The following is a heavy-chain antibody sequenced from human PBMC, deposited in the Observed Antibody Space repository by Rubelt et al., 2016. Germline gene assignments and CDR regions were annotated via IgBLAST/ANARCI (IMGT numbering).Heavy chain of an antibody. Sequence: WVRQAPGKGLEWVSVIYSGGSTYYADSVKGRFTISRDNSKSTLYLQMNSLRAEDTAVYYCARESGLYSSSFDYWGQGTLVTVSS. V-gene: IGHV3-53*01. CDR2: IYSGGST. J-gene: IGHJ4*02. D-gene: IGHD6-6*01. CDR3: ARESGLYSSSFDY.